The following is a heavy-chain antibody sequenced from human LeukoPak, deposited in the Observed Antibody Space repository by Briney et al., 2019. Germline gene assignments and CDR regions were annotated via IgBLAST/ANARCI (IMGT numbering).Heavy chain of an antibody. V-gene: IGHV4-34*01. J-gene: IGHJ3*02. CDR2: INHSGST. CDR3: ARGWRIYCSSTRCYRTGAFDI. Sequence: PSETLSLTCAVYGGSFSGYYWSWIRQPPGKGLEWIGEINHSGSTNYNPPLKSRVTISVDTSKNQFSLKLSSVTAADTAVYYCARGWRIYCSSTRCYRTGAFDIWGQGTMVPVSS. CDR1: GGSFSGYY. D-gene: IGHD2-2*02.